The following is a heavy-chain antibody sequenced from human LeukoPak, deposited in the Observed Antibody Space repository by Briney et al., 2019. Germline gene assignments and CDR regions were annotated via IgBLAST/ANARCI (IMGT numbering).Heavy chain of an antibody. CDR1: GYSENFYG. J-gene: IGHJ5*02. V-gene: IGHV1-18*01. CDR3: ARMRYYYDSSGYSGGWFDP. Sequence: ASVKVSCKTSGYSENFYGITWVRQVAGQGLEWMGWISAQHGQTEYAPNSQDRVTMTTDTYTNTAYMELRSLRSDDTAVYYCARMRYYYDSSGYSGGWFDPWGQGTLVTVSS. D-gene: IGHD3-22*01. CDR2: ISAQHGQT.